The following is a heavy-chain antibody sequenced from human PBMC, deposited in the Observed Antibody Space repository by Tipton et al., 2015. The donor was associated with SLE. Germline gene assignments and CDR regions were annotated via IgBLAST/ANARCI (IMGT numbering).Heavy chain of an antibody. CDR2: INHSGRT. J-gene: IGHJ3*02. D-gene: IGHD3-3*01. Sequence: TLSLTCAVYGGSFSGYYWSWIRQPPGKGLEWSGEINHSGRTNYNPSLKSRVTISVDTSKNQFSLKLSSVTAAETAVYYCARKEVYYACWSGYDGAFDIWGQGTMVTVSS. CDR3: ARKEVYYACWSGYDGAFDI. CDR1: GGSFSGYY. V-gene: IGHV4-34*01.